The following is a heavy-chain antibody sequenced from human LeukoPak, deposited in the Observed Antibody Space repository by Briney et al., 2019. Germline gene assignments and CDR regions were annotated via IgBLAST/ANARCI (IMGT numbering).Heavy chain of an antibody. J-gene: IGHJ4*02. CDR1: GFTFSRYW. CDR3: AKRNYYLDY. Sequence: GGSLRLSCEAPGFTFSRYWMNWVRQVSGKGLEWMVNINQDGSERNYVDSAKGRFTISRDDSKNTLYLQMNSLTADDTAVYYCAKRNYYLDYWGQGTLVTVPS. CDR2: INQDGSER. V-gene: IGHV3-7*05.